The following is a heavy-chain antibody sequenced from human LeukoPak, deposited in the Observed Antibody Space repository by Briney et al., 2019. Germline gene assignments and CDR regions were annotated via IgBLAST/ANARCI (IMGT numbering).Heavy chain of an antibody. V-gene: IGHV4-39*07. J-gene: IGHJ4*02. D-gene: IGHD3-3*01. CDR1: GGSISSSGYY. CDR3: ARGVSFWE. CDR2: MYYSGST. Sequence: SETLSLTCTVSGGSISSSGYYWGWIRQPPGKGLEWIGSMYYSGSTYYNPSLKSRVTISVDTSKNHFSLKLSSVTAADTAVYYCARGVSFWEWGQGTLVTVSS.